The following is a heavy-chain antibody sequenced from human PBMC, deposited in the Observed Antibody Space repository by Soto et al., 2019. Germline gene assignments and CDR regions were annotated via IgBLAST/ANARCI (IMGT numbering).Heavy chain of an antibody. Sequence: TETLSLTCTVSGGSISRYYWSWIRQPPGKGLEWIGYMYNTGSTVYNPSFKSRVTISVDTSKNQFSLKLNSVTAADTAVYYCARDLWGYCGTDCYPLDVWGQGTTVTVSS. D-gene: IGHD2-21*02. V-gene: IGHV4-59*01. CDR3: ARDLWGYCGTDCYPLDV. CDR1: GGSISRYY. J-gene: IGHJ6*02. CDR2: MYNTGST.